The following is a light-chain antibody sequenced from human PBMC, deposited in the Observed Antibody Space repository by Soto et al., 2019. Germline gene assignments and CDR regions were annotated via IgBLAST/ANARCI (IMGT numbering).Light chain of an antibody. V-gene: IGKV3-11*01. CDR2: GMS. CDR3: QQRSNWPRT. J-gene: IGKJ1*01. CDR1: QSVSSN. Sequence: EIVMTQSPATLSVSPGERATLSCRASQSVSSNLAWYQQKPGQAPRLLIYGMSNRATGIPDRFSGSGSGTDFTLTISSLEPEDFAVYYCQQRSNWPRTCGQGTKVDIK.